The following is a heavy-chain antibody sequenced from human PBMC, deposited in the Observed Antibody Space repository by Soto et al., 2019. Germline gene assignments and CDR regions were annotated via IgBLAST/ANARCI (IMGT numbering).Heavy chain of an antibody. CDR1: GGSISSYY. D-gene: IGHD3-3*01. Sequence: SETLSLTCTVSGGSISSYYWSWIRQPPGKGLEWIGYIYYSGSTNYNPSLKSRVTISVDTSKNQFSLKLSSVTAADTAVYYCARAAARYDFWSGYYDYWGQGTLVTVSS. CDR2: IYYSGST. V-gene: IGHV4-59*01. J-gene: IGHJ4*02. CDR3: ARAAARYDFWSGYYDY.